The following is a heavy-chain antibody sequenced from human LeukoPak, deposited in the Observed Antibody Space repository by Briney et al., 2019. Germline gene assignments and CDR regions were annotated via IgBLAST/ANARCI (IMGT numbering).Heavy chain of an antibody. J-gene: IGHJ4*02. CDR2: IKSKTDGGTT. CDR1: GFTFSNAW. D-gene: IGHD3-22*01. V-gene: IGHV3-15*01. CDR3: TTAGFDSSGYWLN. Sequence: KAGGSLRLSCAASGFTFSNAWMSWVRQAPGKGLEWVGRIKSKTDGGTTDYAAPVKGRFTISRDDSKNTLYLQMNSLKTEDTAVYYCTTAGFDSSGYWLNWGQGTLVTVSS.